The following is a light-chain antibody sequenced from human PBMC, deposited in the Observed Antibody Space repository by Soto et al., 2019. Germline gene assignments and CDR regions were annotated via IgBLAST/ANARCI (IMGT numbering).Light chain of an antibody. CDR1: TSDVGGYNY. Sequence: QSALTQPASVSGSPGQSITISCTGTTSDVGGYNYVSWYQQYPGIAPKLMIYEVSHRPSGVSYRFSGSKSGNTASLTISGLQAEDEADYYCSSYTSSNTLVFGGGTKVTVL. J-gene: IGLJ2*01. V-gene: IGLV2-14*01. CDR2: EVS. CDR3: SSYTSSNTLV.